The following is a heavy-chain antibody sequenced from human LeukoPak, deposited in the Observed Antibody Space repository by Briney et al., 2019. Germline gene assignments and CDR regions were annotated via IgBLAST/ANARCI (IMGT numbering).Heavy chain of an antibody. CDR2: ISSSSSYI. CDR1: GFTFSSYS. J-gene: IGHJ5*02. V-gene: IGHV3-21*04. CDR3: AKDPEWGTMIVVVFAP. Sequence: PGGSLRLSCAASGFTFSSYSMNWVRQAPGKGLEWVSSISSSSSYIYYADSVKGRFTISRDNSKNTLYLQMNSLRAEDTAVYYCAKDPEWGTMIVVVFAPWGQGTLVTVSS. D-gene: IGHD3-22*01.